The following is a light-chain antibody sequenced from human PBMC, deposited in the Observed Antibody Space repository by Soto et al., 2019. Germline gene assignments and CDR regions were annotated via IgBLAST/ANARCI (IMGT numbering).Light chain of an antibody. V-gene: IGKV1-39*01. CDR2: TAS. CDR1: QSIRSH. CDR3: LQVYNYPRT. Sequence: DIQLSQSPSSLSSSEGDRVTITCRASQSIRSHLNWYQQTPGKAPKLLIYTASTLQSGVPSRFSGSGSGTDFSLTISSLQPEDFATYYCLQVYNYPRTFGQGTNVDI. J-gene: IGKJ1*01.